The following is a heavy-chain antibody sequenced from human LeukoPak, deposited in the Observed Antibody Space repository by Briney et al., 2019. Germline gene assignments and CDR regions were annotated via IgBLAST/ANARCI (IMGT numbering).Heavy chain of an antibody. CDR2: IKQDGSEK. CDR3: ARAGPWFGESRGAFDI. D-gene: IGHD3-10*01. Sequence: PGGSLRLSCAASGFTFSSYWMSWVRQAPGKGLEWVANIKQDGSEKYYVDSVKGRFTISRDNAKNSLYLQMNSLRAEDTAVYYCARAGPWFGESRGAFDIWGQGTMVTVSS. V-gene: IGHV3-7*01. CDR1: GFTFSSYW. J-gene: IGHJ3*02.